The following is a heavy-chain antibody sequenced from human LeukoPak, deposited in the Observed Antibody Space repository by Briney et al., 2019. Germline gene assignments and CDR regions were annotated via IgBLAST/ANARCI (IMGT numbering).Heavy chain of an antibody. CDR3: ARDIQLRRRGANWFDP. CDR2: INHSGST. D-gene: IGHD6-6*01. Sequence: KPSETLSLTCAVYGGSFSGYYWSWIRQPPGKGLEWIGEINHSGSTNYNPSLKSRVTISVDTSKNQFSLKLSSVTAADTAVYYCARDIQLRRRGANWFDPWGQGTLVTVSS. V-gene: IGHV4-34*01. J-gene: IGHJ5*02. CDR1: GGSFSGYY.